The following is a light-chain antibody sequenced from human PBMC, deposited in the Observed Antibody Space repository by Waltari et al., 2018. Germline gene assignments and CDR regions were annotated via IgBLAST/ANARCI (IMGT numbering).Light chain of an antibody. Sequence: QSVLTQPPSVSGAPGQRVSISCPGSTSNIRAGSDGHWYQQGPGKAPKLIIYGTNTRPLGVPDRFFGSQYGTSASLAIIGLQAEDEGDYYCQSYDTTLSVVFGGGTKLTVL. V-gene: IGLV1-40*01. J-gene: IGLJ2*01. CDR1: TSNIRAGSD. CDR2: GTN. CDR3: QSYDTTLSVV.